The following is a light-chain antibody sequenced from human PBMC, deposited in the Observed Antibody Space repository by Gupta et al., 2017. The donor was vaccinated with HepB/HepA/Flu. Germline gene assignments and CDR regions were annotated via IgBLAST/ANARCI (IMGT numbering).Light chain of an antibody. CDR2: GAS. CDR1: QSVSSN. Sequence: EIVLTQSPATLSVSPGERATLSCRASQSVSSNLAWYQQKPGQAPRLLIYGASTRATGIPARFSGSGCGKECTLTISSLQSEECEVYYCQQYKNGHQGMCIFGQGTKLEIK. CDR3: QQYKNGHQGMCI. V-gene: IGKV3-15*01. J-gene: IGKJ2*04.